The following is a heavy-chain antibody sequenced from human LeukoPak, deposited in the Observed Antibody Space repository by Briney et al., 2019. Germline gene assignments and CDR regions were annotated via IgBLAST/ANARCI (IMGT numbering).Heavy chain of an antibody. CDR3: ARQEAAAGLNYYYGMDV. Sequence: GESLKISCKGSGYSFTSYWIGWVRQMPGKGLEWMGIIYPGDSDTRYSPSFQGQVTISADKSISTAYLQWSSLKASDTAMYYCARQEAAAGLNYYYGMDVWGQGTTVTVSS. D-gene: IGHD6-13*01. CDR1: GYSFTSYW. J-gene: IGHJ6*02. V-gene: IGHV5-51*01. CDR2: IYPGDSDT.